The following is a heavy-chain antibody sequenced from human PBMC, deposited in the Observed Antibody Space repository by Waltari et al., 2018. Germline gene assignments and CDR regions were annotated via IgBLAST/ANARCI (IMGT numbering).Heavy chain of an antibody. Sequence: QVQLQQWGAGLLKPSETLSLTCAVYGGSFSGYYWSWIRQPPGKGLEWIGEINHSGSTNYNPSLKSRVTISVDTSKNQFSLKLSSVTAADTAVYYCARGGDIVATPPGYWGQGTLVTVSS. CDR3: ARGGDIVATPPGY. CDR1: GGSFSGYY. CDR2: INHSGST. V-gene: IGHV4-34*01. J-gene: IGHJ4*02. D-gene: IGHD5-12*01.